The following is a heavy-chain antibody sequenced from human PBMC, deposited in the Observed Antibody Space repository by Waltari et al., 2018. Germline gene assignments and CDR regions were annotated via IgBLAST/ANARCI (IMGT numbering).Heavy chain of an antibody. D-gene: IGHD6-19*01. CDR3: ARAPKGFLTAVAGPYYFDY. CDR2: INPNSGGT. Sequence: QVQLVQSGAEVKKPGASVKVSCKAYGYTFTGYYMPWVRPAPGQGLEWMGRINPNSGGTNYAQKFQGRVTMTRDTSISTAYMELSRLRSDDTAVYYCARAPKGFLTAVAGPYYFDYWGQGTLVTVSS. J-gene: IGHJ4*02. CDR1: GYTFTGYY. V-gene: IGHV1-2*06.